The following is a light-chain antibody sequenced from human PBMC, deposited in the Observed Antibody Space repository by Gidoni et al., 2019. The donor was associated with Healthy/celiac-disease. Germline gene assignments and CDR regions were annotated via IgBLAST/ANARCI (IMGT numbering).Light chain of an antibody. CDR2: DAS. V-gene: IGKV3-11*01. J-gene: IGKJ4*01. CDR1: QSVSSY. Sequence: VLTHSPATLSLAPGERATLSCRASQSVSSYLAWYQQKPGQATRPLIYDASNRATGNPARFSGSGLGTGFTLTISSLDPENLAVYYCERRSNWPFTFXGXTKVEIK. CDR3: ERRSNWPFT.